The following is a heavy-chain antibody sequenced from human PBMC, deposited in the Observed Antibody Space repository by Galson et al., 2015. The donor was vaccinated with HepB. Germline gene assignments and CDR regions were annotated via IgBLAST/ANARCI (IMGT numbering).Heavy chain of an antibody. CDR1: GVIFRNHA. J-gene: IGHJ4*02. D-gene: IGHD1-26*01. CDR3: AKLPAQWELLRRLHFDD. V-gene: IGHV3-23*01. Sequence: SLRLSCADSGVIFRNHAMSWVRQAPGKGLEWVSVISGVTGRTDYADSVKGRFTISRDNSKNTLYLQMNSLTAEDTAVYYCAKLPAQWELLRRLHFDDWGQGTLVTVSS. CDR2: ISGVTGRT.